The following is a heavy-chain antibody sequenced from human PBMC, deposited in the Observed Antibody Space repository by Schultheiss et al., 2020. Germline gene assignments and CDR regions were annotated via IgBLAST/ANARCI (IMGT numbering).Heavy chain of an antibody. V-gene: IGHV4-30-4*01. CDR1: GGSISSGDYY. Sequence: SETLSLTCTVSGGSISSGDYYWSWIRQPPGKGLEWIGYIYYSGSTYDNPSLKSRVTISVDTSKNQFSLKLSSVTAADTAVYYCARDGVVVVAATQNHYYYGMDVWGQGTTVTVSS. CDR3: ARDGVVVVAATQNHYYYGMDV. D-gene: IGHD2-15*01. CDR2: IYYSGST. J-gene: IGHJ6*02.